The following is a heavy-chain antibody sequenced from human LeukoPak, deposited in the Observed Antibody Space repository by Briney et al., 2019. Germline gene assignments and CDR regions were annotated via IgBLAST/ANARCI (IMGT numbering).Heavy chain of an antibody. D-gene: IGHD2-2*01. Sequence: PSETLSLTCTVSGGSISSTNYYWGWIRQPPGKGLEWIGTIYYSGSTYYNPSLKSRVTISVDTSKNQFSLKLSSVTAADTAVYYCASYKLEDIVVVPATYYYYYMDVWGKGTTVTVSS. J-gene: IGHJ6*03. CDR3: ASYKLEDIVVVPATYYYYYMDV. CDR2: IYYSGST. V-gene: IGHV4-39*01. CDR1: GGSISSTNYY.